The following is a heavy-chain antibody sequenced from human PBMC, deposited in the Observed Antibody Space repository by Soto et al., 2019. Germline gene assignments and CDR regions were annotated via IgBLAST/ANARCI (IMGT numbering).Heavy chain of an antibody. Sequence: QVQMVPSGAEVTKAGSSVKVSCKASGGTFSSYAISWWRQAPGQGLEWMGGTIPIFGTANYAQKFQGRVTITAYVSTSRADTELSSLRSEEKAVYYCAVTLPKHYGMDVWGQGTTVTVSS. CDR1: GGTFSSYA. V-gene: IGHV1-69*01. CDR2: TIPIFGTA. CDR3: AVTLPKHYGMDV. J-gene: IGHJ6*02. D-gene: IGHD3-16*01.